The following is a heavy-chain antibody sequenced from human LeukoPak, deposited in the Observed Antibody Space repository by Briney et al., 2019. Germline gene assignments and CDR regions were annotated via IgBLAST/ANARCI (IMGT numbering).Heavy chain of an antibody. CDR3: ARAVYYSNYLGY. V-gene: IGHV3-74*01. CDR1: GFTLSSYW. CDR2: INSDGSST. D-gene: IGHD3-10*01. Sequence: GSLRLSCAASGFTLSSYWMHWVRQAPGKGLVWVSRINSDGSSTNYADSVKGRFTISRDNAKNTLYLQMNSLRAEDTAMYYCARAVYYSNYLGYWGQGTLVTVSS. J-gene: IGHJ4*01.